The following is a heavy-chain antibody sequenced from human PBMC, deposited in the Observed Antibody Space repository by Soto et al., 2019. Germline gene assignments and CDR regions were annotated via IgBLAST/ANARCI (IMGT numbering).Heavy chain of an antibody. V-gene: IGHV3-30*04. J-gene: IGHJ4*02. CDR1: GFTFSSYS. CDR2: ITSYGSYI. CDR3: ARAGQVAVGGLYFHY. D-gene: IGHD6-19*01. Sequence: GGSLRLSCAASGFTFSSYSMHWVRQAPGKGLEWVSVITSYGSYIYYADSVKGRFTISRDNSKNTLYLQMNSLRAEDSAVDYCARAGQVAVGGLYFHYWGQGTLVTVSS.